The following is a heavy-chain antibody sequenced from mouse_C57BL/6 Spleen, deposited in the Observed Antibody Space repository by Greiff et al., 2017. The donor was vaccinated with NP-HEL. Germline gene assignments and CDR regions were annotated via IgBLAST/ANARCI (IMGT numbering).Heavy chain of an antibody. CDR3: ARSGAYYGSSYGYFDV. J-gene: IGHJ1*03. D-gene: IGHD1-1*01. CDR2: IYPGGGYT. V-gene: IGHV1-63*01. Sequence: VQLQQSGAELVRPGTSVKMSCKASGYTFTNYWIGWAKQRPGHGLEWIGDIYPGGGYTNYNEKFKGTATLTADKSSSTAYMQFSSLTSEDSAIYYCARSGAYYGSSYGYFDVWGTGTTVTVSS. CDR1: GYTFTNYW.